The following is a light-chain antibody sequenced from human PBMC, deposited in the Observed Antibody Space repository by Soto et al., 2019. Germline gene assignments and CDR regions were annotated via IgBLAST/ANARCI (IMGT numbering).Light chain of an antibody. CDR2: DTS. Sequence: QAVVTQEPSLTVSPGGTVTLTCGSSTGAVTSGHSPCWFQQKPGQAPWTLIYDTSIKHSWTPARFSGYLLGVKAALTLSGAQPEDEAEYYRLLSYSGVYVFGTGTKVTVL. CDR3: LLSYSGVYV. J-gene: IGLJ1*01. V-gene: IGLV7-46*01. CDR1: TGAVTSGHS.